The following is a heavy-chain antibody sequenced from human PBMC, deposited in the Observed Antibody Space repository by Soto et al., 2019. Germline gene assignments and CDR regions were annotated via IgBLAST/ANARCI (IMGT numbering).Heavy chain of an antibody. D-gene: IGHD3-16*01. CDR3: AREMYTIRGSPFDY. Sequence: ASVKVSCKASGYPFTSYYVHWVRQAPGQGLEWMGFINTSDGSTSYPQKFQGRVTMTRDTSTSTVYVEVSSLRSEGTAVYYCAREMYTIRGSPFDYWGQRTLVTVSS. J-gene: IGHJ4*02. V-gene: IGHV1-46*01. CDR2: INTSDGST. CDR1: GYPFTSYY.